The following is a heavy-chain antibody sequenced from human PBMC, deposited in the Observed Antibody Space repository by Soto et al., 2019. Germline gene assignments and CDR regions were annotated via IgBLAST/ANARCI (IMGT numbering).Heavy chain of an antibody. CDR2: IIPIFGTA. J-gene: IGHJ3*02. CDR1: GGTFSSYA. Sequence: QVQLVQSGAEVKKPGSSVKVSCKASGGTFSSYAISWVRQAPGQGLEWMGGIIPIFGTANYAQKFQGRVTITAYESTSTAYMELSSLRSEDTAVYYCARGHITMFGVVMGDAFDIWGQGTMFTVSS. CDR3: ARGHITMFGVVMGDAFDI. D-gene: IGHD3-3*01. V-gene: IGHV1-69*12.